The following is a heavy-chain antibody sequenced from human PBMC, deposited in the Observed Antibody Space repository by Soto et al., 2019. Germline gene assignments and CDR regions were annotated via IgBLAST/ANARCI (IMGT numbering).Heavy chain of an antibody. D-gene: IGHD3-3*01. J-gene: IGHJ4*02. CDR3: AHRVLRTVFGLVTTTAVYFDF. Sequence: QITLKESGPTVVKPTEPLTLTCTFSGFSLTTSGVGVGWVRQSPGKAPAWLALIYWDDDKRYSTSLKSRLTITKDTHKNPVVLTMPHVDPADTATYYCAHRVLRTVFGLVTTTAVYFDFWGQGTPVVVSS. V-gene: IGHV2-5*02. CDR1: GFSLTTSGVG. CDR2: IYWDDDK.